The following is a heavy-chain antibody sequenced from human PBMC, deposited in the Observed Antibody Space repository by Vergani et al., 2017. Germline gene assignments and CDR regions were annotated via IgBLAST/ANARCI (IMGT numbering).Heavy chain of an antibody. Sequence: LVESGGGLVQPGGSLRLSCAASSFSVSSHYMTWVRQAPGKGLEWIGRIRSKNDGGTADYAAPLKGRFTISRDDSKDSAFLLVNNLKTEDTAVYFCYTDYHDYWGQGTLVTVSS. J-gene: IGHJ4*02. CDR3: YTDYHDY. V-gene: IGHV3-15*01. D-gene: IGHD2-2*02. CDR2: IRSKNDGGTA. CDR1: SFSVSSHY.